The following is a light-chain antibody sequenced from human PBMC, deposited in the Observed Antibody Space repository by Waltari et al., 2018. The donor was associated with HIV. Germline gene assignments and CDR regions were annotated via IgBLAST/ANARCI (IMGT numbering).Light chain of an antibody. CDR1: NIGSKS. CDR2: DDN. CDR3: QVWDRSSDHYV. V-gene: IGLV3-21*04. J-gene: IGLJ1*01. Sequence: YVLTQPPSVSVAPGKTAEISCGANNIGSKSVHWYQQRPGQAPVLVIHDDNGRPSGIPERFSGSNSGNTATLTISRVEVGDEADFDCQVWDRSSDHYVFGTGTTVTVL.